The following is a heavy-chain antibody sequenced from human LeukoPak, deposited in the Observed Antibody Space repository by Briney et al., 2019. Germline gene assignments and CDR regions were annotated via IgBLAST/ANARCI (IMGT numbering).Heavy chain of an antibody. CDR2: INPGGGGT. V-gene: IGHV1-46*01. CDR1: GYTFTSYY. D-gene: IGHD2-8*01. Sequence: ASVKVSCKASGYTFTSYYIHWVRQAPGQGLEWMGVINPGGGGTSYAQKFQGRVTMTRDTSTSTVYMDLRSLRSEDTAVYFCARDMLAVPSNWFDPWGQGTLVTVSS. J-gene: IGHJ5*02. CDR3: ARDMLAVPSNWFDP.